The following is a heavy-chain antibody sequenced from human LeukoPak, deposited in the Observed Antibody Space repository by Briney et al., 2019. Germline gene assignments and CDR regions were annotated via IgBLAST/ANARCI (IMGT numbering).Heavy chain of an antibody. Sequence: SGGSLRLSCAASGFTFSSYAMSWVRQAPGKGLEWVSAISGSGGSTYYADSVKGRFTISRDNSKNTLYLQMNSLRAEDTAVYYCAKDPQARYYYDSSGYFGLISDYWGQGTLVTVSS. V-gene: IGHV3-23*01. CDR2: ISGSGGST. J-gene: IGHJ4*02. CDR1: GFTFSSYA. D-gene: IGHD3-22*01. CDR3: AKDPQARYYYDSSGYFGLISDY.